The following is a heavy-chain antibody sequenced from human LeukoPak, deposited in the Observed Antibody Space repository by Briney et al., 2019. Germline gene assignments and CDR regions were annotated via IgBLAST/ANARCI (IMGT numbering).Heavy chain of an antibody. V-gene: IGHV1-18*01. J-gene: IGHJ4*02. D-gene: IGHD5-18*01. Sequence: GASVNVSCKASGYTFTSYGISWVRQAPGQGLEWMGWISAYNGNTNYAQKLQGRVTMTTDTSTSTAYMELRSLRSDDTAVYYCARERDTAMVTYFDYWGQGTLVTVSS. CDR3: ARERDTAMVTYFDY. CDR2: ISAYNGNT. CDR1: GYTFTSYG.